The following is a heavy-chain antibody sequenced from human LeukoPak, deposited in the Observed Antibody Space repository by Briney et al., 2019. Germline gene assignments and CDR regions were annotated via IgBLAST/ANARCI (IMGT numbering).Heavy chain of an antibody. D-gene: IGHD2-2*01. CDR2: INPHSGGT. V-gene: IGHV1-2*02. CDR1: GYTFTAYY. CDR3: AREIPCSSSSCLDY. Sequence: ASVKVSCKASGYTFTAYYMHWVRQAPGQGLEWMGWINPHSGGTNFAQKFQGRVTMTRDTSITTAHMELSRLTSDDTAMYYCAREIPCSSSSCLDYWGQGTRVTVSS. J-gene: IGHJ4*02.